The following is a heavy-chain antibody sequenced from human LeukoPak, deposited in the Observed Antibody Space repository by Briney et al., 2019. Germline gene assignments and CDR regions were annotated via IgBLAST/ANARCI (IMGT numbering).Heavy chain of an antibody. D-gene: IGHD4-17*01. CDR3: AKALRAYAYYFDS. CDR2: TNQDESEK. J-gene: IGHJ4*02. CDR1: GFNFGNFW. V-gene: IGHV3-7*01. Sequence: PGGSLRLSCAASGFNFGNFWLSWVRQAPGKGLEWVANTNQDESEKYYVDSVRGRFTISRDNAKNSLYLQMNSLRAEDTAIYYCAKALRAYAYYFDSWGQGTLVTVSS.